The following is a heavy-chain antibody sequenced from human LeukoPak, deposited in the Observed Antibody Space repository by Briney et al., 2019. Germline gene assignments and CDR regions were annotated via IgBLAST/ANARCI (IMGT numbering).Heavy chain of an antibody. V-gene: IGHV3-53*05. Sequence: PGGSLRLSCAASGFTVSSNYMSWVRQAPGKGLEWVSVIYSGGSTYYADSVKGRFTISRDNSKNTLYLQMNSLRAEDTAVYYCARDRITMVRGAYDAFDIWGQGTMVTVSS. D-gene: IGHD3-10*01. CDR1: GFTVSSNY. J-gene: IGHJ3*02. CDR3: ARDRITMVRGAYDAFDI. CDR2: IYSGGST.